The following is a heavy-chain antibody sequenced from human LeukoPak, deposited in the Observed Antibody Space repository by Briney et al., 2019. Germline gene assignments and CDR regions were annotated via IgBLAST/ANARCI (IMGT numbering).Heavy chain of an antibody. CDR1: GGSISNYY. D-gene: IGHD3-10*01. CDR2: IYTSGST. Sequence: SETLSLTCTVSGGSISNYYWSWIRQPAGKGLEWIGLIYTSGSTNYNPSLKSRVTISVDTSKNQFSLKLSSVTAADTAVYYCARVRGISDGYVDYWGQGTLVTVSS. CDR3: ARVRGISDGYVDY. J-gene: IGHJ4*02. V-gene: IGHV4-4*07.